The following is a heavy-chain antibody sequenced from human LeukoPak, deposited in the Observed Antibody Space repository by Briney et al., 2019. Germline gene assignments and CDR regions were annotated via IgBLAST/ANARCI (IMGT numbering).Heavy chain of an antibody. CDR2: IKQDGSEK. Sequence: GGSLRLSCAASGFTFSSYWMSWVRQAPGKGLEWVANIKQDGSEKYYVHSVKGRFTISRDNAKNSLYLQMNSLRAEDTAVYYCARGATVTTHDAFDIWGQGTMVTVSS. V-gene: IGHV3-7*04. CDR1: GFTFSSYW. J-gene: IGHJ3*02. D-gene: IGHD4-17*01. CDR3: ARGATVTTHDAFDI.